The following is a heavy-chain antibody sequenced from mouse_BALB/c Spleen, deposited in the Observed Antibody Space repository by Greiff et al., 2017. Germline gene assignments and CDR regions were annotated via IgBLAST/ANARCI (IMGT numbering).Heavy chain of an antibody. Sequence: VQLQQPGAELVKPGASVKLSCKASGYTFTSYWMHWVKQRPGQGLEWIGEIDPSDSYTNYNQKFKGKATLTVDKSSSTAYMQLSSLTSEDSAVYYCARATARAMDYWGQGTSVTVSS. CDR3: ARATARAMDY. V-gene: IGHV1-69*02. CDR2: IDPSDSYT. D-gene: IGHD1-2*01. CDR1: GYTFTSYW. J-gene: IGHJ4*01.